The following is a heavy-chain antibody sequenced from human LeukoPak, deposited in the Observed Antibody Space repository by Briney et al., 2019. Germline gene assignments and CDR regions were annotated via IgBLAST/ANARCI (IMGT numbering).Heavy chain of an antibody. CDR2: IYVSAGSA. CDR1: GFTFSNYA. CDR3: AKDYSSAY. D-gene: IGHD3-22*01. J-gene: IGHJ4*02. V-gene: IGHV3-23*01. Sequence: GGSLRLYCAASGFTFSNYAMSWVRQAPGKGLEWVSGIYVSAGSAYYADSVKGRFTISRDNSKNTLYLQMNSLRAEDTAVYYCAKDYSSAYWGQGTLVTVSS.